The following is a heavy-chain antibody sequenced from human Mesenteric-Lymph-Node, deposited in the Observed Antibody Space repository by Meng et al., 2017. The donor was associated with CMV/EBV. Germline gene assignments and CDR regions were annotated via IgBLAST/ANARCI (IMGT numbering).Heavy chain of an antibody. CDR1: GFTFSIYA. V-gene: IGHV3-23*01. CDR3: AREESLASDY. J-gene: IGHJ4*02. CDR2: ISGSGGST. Sequence: GESLKISCAASGFTFSIYAMSWVRQAPGKGLEWVSAISGSGGSTYSADSVKGRFTISRDNSKNTLYLQMNSLRAEDTAVYYCAREESLASDYWGQGTLVTVSS.